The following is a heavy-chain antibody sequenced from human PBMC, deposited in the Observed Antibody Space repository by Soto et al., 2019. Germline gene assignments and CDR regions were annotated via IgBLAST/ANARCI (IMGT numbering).Heavy chain of an antibody. CDR3: ARGGFITCGGVIVNPGAFDI. V-gene: IGHV4-30-2*01. J-gene: IGHJ3*02. CDR1: GGSISSGGYS. CDR2: IYQSGST. D-gene: IGHD3-16*02. Sequence: QLQLQESGSGLVKPSQTLSLTCAVSGGSISSGGYSWSWIRQPPGKGLEWIGYIYQSGSTYYNPTLQTRVTMPVDRAQSQFSLKLSSVTAANTAVYYCARGGFITCGGVIVNPGAFDIWGQGTMVTVSS.